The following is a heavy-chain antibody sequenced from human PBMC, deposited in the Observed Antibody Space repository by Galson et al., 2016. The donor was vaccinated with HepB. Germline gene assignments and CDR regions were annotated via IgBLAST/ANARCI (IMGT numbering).Heavy chain of an antibody. CDR2: MKSILDGEST. D-gene: IGHD6-13*01. V-gene: IGHV3-15*01. J-gene: IGHJ4*02. CDR3: TPLPTGQQPYYFDL. Sequence: SLRLSCAASGFTFSHAWMSWVRQAPGKGLEWVGRMKSILDGESTDYAAPVKGRFTISRDDAKNTVYLQMKRLRMDDTATYYCTPLPTGQQPYYFDLWGQGTLVIVSS. CDR1: GFTFSHAW.